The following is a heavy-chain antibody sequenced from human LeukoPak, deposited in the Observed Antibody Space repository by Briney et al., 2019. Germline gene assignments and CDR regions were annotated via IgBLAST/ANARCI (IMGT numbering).Heavy chain of an antibody. V-gene: IGHV4-4*07. Sequence: SETLSLTCTVSDGSISSYYWSWIRQPAGKGLEWIGRIYTSGSTNYNPSLKSRVTMSVDTSKNQFSLKLSSVTAADTAVYYCARDMGYDSSGYYSYDAFDIWGQGTTVTVSS. CDR3: ARDMGYDSSGYYSYDAFDI. J-gene: IGHJ3*02. CDR2: IYTSGST. D-gene: IGHD3-22*01. CDR1: DGSISSYY.